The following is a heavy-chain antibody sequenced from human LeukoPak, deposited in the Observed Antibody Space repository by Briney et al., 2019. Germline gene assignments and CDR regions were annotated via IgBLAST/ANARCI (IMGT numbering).Heavy chain of an antibody. V-gene: IGHV4-34*01. J-gene: IGHJ4*02. D-gene: IGHD5-24*01. CDR1: GGSFSGYY. CDR2: INHSGST. CDR3: ARGRRATMSY. Sequence: SETLSLTCAVYGGSFSGYYWSWIRQPPGKGLEWIGEINHSGSTNYNPSLKSRVTISVDTSKNQFSLKLSSVTAADTAVYYCARGRRATMSYWGQGTLVTVSS.